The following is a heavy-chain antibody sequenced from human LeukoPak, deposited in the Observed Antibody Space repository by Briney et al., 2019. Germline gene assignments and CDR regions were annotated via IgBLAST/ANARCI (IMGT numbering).Heavy chain of an antibody. V-gene: IGHV3-33*01. CDR2: IWYDGSNK. D-gene: IGHD3-9*01. CDR1: GFTFSSYG. Sequence: HPGGSLRLSCAASGFTFSSYGMHWVRQAPGKGLEWVAVIWYDGSNKYYADSVKGRFTISRDNSKNTLYLQMNSLRAEDTAVYYCARDRTIYYDILTGYPASYGMDVWGKGTTVTVSS. CDR3: ARDRTIYYDILTGYPASYGMDV. J-gene: IGHJ6*04.